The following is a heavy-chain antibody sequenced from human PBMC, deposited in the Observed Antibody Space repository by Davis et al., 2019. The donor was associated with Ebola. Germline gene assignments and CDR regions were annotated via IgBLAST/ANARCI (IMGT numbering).Heavy chain of an antibody. CDR3: ARDRPLDFFFGDYYGMDV. D-gene: IGHD3-16*01. CDR1: GFTFTTYS. Sequence: GGSLRLSCAASGFTFTTYSMSWVRQAPGKGLEWVSSISSDSDYIHYADSAKGRFTISSDNAKNSLFLQMNGLRAEDTAVYYCARDRPLDFFFGDYYGMDVWGQGTTVTVSS. V-gene: IGHV3-21*01. J-gene: IGHJ6*02. CDR2: ISSDSDYI.